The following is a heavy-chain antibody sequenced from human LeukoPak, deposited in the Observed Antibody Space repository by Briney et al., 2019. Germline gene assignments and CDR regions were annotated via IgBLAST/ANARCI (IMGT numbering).Heavy chain of an antibody. J-gene: IGHJ4*02. CDR3: ARYCTSTTCILRGFDY. CDR1: GYSFTSGHY. V-gene: IGHV4-38-2*01. D-gene: IGHD2-2*01. CDR2: IYHTGSA. Sequence: SETLSLTCSVSGYSFTSGHYWGWIRQPPGKGLEWIANIYHTGSAHYNPSLRSRVTISVDTSKNQFSLKLSSVTAADTAVYYCARYCTSTTCILRGFDYWGQGTLVTVSS.